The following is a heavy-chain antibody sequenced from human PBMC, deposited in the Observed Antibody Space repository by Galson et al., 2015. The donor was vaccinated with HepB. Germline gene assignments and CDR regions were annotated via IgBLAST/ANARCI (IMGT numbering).Heavy chain of an antibody. V-gene: IGHV5-51*01. J-gene: IGHJ4*02. Sequence: SGAEVKKPGESLKISCKGSGYSFTSYWIGWVRQMPGKGLEWMGIIYPGDSDTRYSPSFQGQVTISADKSISTAYLQWSSLKASDTAMYYCARNYYGSGSYYDAYYFDYWGQGTLVTVSS. D-gene: IGHD3-10*01. CDR1: GYSFTSYW. CDR2: IYPGDSDT. CDR3: ARNYYGSGSYYDAYYFDY.